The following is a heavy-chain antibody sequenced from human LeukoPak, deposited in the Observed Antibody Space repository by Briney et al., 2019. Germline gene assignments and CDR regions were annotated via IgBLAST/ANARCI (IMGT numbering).Heavy chain of an antibody. Sequence: EASVKVSCKASGGTFSSYAISWVRQAPGQGLEWMGGIIPIFGTANYAQKFQGRVTITADESTSTAYMELSSLRSEDTAVYYCARAGGSSSWASYYYYYYGMDVWGQGTTVTVSS. CDR1: GGTFSSYA. CDR3: ARAGGSSSWASYYYYYYGMDV. D-gene: IGHD6-13*01. V-gene: IGHV1-69*13. CDR2: IIPIFGTA. J-gene: IGHJ6*02.